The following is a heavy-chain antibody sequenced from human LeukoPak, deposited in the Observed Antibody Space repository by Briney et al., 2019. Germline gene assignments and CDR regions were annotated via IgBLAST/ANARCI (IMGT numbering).Heavy chain of an antibody. CDR2: INPNSGGT. D-gene: IGHD3-10*01. CDR3: ARGITMVRGVLFDY. Sequence: ASVKVSCKASGYTFTGYHMHWVRQAPGQGLEWMGWINPNSGGTNYAQKFQGRVTMTRDTSISTAYMELSRLRSDDTAVYYCARGITMVRGVLFDYWGQGTLVTVSS. V-gene: IGHV1-2*02. J-gene: IGHJ4*02. CDR1: GYTFTGYH.